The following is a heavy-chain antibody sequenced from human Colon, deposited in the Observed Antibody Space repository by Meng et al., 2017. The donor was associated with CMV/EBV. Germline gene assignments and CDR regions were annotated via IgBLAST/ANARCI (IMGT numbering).Heavy chain of an antibody. Sequence: SETLSLTCTVSVGSITSSSYYWASIRQPPGKGLEWIGSIYSSGSDYHHNPSLKSRDTMSVDTSKNQFSLQLRSVTAADTALYYCARVSHRFSSTRGWFDPWGQGTLVTVSS. CDR3: ARVSHRFSSTRGWFDP. CDR1: VGSITSSSYY. V-gene: IGHV4-39*07. CDR2: IYSSGSD. J-gene: IGHJ5*02. D-gene: IGHD2-2*01.